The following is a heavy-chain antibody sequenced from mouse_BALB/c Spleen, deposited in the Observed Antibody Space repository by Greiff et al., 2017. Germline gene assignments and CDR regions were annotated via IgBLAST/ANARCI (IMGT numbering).Heavy chain of an antibody. J-gene: IGHJ4*01. CDR2: IDPANGNT. CDR1: GFNIKDTY. Sequence: EVQLQQSGAELVKPGASVKLSCTASGFNIKDTYMHWVKQRPEQGLEWIGRIDPANGNTKYDPKFQGKATITADTSSNTAYLQLSSLTSEDTAVYYCARTLGPFYAMDYWGQGTSVTVSA. V-gene: IGHV14-3*02. D-gene: IGHD4-1*01. CDR3: ARTLGPFYAMDY.